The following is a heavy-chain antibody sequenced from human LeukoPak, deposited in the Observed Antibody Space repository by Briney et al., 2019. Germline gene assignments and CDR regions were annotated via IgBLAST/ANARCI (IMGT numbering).Heavy chain of an antibody. CDR3: ARDGQDYGHYFWYFYY. D-gene: IGHD4-17*01. J-gene: IGHJ4*02. CDR1: GFTFSNYG. V-gene: IGHV3-33*01. CDR2: IWYDGSNK. Sequence: GGSLRLSCAASGFTFSNYGMHWVRQAPGKGLEWVAVIWYDGSNKYYGDSVKGRFTISRDNSKNTLYLRMNSLRAEDTAVYYFARDGQDYGHYFWYFYYWGQGTLVTVSS.